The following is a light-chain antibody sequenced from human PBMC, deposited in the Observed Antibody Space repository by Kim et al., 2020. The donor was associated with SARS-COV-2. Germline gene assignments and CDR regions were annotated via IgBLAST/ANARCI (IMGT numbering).Light chain of an antibody. J-gene: IGKJ3*01. CDR3: QQYNDWPPFT. Sequence: PGERATLSCRASQSVNTNYLAWYQQKPGQAPRLLIYSTSSRATGIPARFSGSGSGTEFTLTISSLQSEDFAVYYCQQYNDWPPFTFGPGTKVDIK. CDR1: QSVNTN. V-gene: IGKV3-15*01. CDR2: STS.